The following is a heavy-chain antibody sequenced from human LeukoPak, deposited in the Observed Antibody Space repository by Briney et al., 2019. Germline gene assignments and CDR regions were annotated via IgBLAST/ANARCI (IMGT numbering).Heavy chain of an antibody. V-gene: IGHV3-21*01. CDR1: GFTFSNYN. CDR2: ISSSSNNI. CDR3: ARLPTRLRAGYHYYYGLDV. Sequence: GGSLRLSCAASGFTFSNYNMNWVRQAPGKGLDWVSSISSSSNNIHYADSVKGRFTISRDNANNSLYLQMNSLRAEDTAVYYCARLPTRLRAGYHYYYGLDVWGQGTTVTVSS. D-gene: IGHD5-12*01. J-gene: IGHJ6*02.